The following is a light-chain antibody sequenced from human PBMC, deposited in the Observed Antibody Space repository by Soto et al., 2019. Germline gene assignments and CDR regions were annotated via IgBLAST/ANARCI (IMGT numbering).Light chain of an antibody. CDR3: QQYNKWPPIT. Sequence: EIVMTQSPATLSVSPGERATLSCRASQSISSDLAWYQQKPGQGPRLLIYGASTRATGIPARFSGSGSGTEFTLTISSLQSEDFAVYFCQQYNKWPPITFGQGTRLDIK. V-gene: IGKV3-15*01. CDR2: GAS. J-gene: IGKJ5*01. CDR1: QSISSD.